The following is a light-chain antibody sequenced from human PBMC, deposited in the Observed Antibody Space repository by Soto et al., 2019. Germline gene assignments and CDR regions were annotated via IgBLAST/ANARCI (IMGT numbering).Light chain of an antibody. CDR2: ENN. V-gene: IGLV1-51*01. J-gene: IGLJ2*01. Sequence: QSVLTQPPSVSAAPGQKVSISCSGSSSSVGNNYVSWYQQLPGAAPKLLIYENNKRPSGIPDRFSGSKSGTSATLGITGLQTGDEAYYYCQSYDSGLSAVLFGGGTKLTVL. CDR3: QSYDSGLSAVL. CDR1: SSSVGNNY.